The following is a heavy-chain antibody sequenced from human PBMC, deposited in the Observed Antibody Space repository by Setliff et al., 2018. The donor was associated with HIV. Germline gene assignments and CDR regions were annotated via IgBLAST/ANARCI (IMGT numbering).Heavy chain of an antibody. CDR2: IWADEITK. D-gene: IGHD2-2*01. CDR1: GFTFSPYA. Sequence: PGGSLRLSCATSGFTFSPYAIHWVRQAPGMGLEWVAMIWADEITKFYADFVKGRFTISRDNSKNTVYLQMNSLRVDDTAVYYCAKSRITSQYDALDIWGQGTMVTVSS. J-gene: IGHJ3*02. CDR3: AKSRITSQYDALDI. V-gene: IGHV3-33*06.